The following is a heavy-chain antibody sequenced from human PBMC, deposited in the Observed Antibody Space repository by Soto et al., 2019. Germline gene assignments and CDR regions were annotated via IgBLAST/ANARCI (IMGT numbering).Heavy chain of an antibody. D-gene: IGHD2-15*01. CDR3: TRLVVVATSGYVGFDH. CDR2: ISYSGST. Sequence: ASETLSLTCSVSGGSIFSSDYYWGWIRQAPGKGLEWIGSISYSGSTLHNPSLRSRVTISVDTPKSQFSLKLSSVTATDTAVYSCTRLVVVATSGYVGFDHWGQGTLVTVSS. V-gene: IGHV4-39*01. CDR1: GGSIFSSDYY. J-gene: IGHJ4*02.